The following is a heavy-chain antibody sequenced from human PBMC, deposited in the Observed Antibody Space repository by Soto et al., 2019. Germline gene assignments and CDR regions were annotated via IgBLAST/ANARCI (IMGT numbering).Heavy chain of an antibody. CDR3: AYSSTPFDY. D-gene: IGHD6-13*01. CDR1: GFTFSSYA. V-gene: IGHV3-23*01. CDR2: ISGSGGST. J-gene: IGHJ4*02. Sequence: EVQLLESGGGLVQPGGSLRLSCAASGFTFSSYAMSWVRQAPGKGLAWVSAISGSGGSTYYADSVKGRFTISRDKSKNTLYLQMTGLRAEDTAVYYCAYSSTPFDYCGQGSLVTVSS.